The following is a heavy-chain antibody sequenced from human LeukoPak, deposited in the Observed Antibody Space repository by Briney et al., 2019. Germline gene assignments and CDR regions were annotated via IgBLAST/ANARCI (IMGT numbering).Heavy chain of an antibody. V-gene: IGHV4-34*01. CDR2: INHSGST. CDR1: GGSFSGYY. Sequence: SETLSLTCAVYGGSFSGYYWSWIRQPPGKGLEWIGEINHSGSTNYNPSLKSRVTISVDTSKNQFSLKLSSVTAADTAVCYCARDLWFGEEAGFDPWGQGTLVTVSS. D-gene: IGHD3-10*01. CDR3: ARDLWFGEEAGFDP. J-gene: IGHJ5*02.